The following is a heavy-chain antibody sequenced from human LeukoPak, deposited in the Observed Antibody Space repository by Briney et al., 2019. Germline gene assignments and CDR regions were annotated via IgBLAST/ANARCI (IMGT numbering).Heavy chain of an antibody. J-gene: IGHJ4*02. V-gene: IGHV1-46*01. CDR1: GYTFTSYY. CDR3: AREGHKIAAAGTQTFDY. Sequence: ASVKVSCKASGYTFTSYYMHWVRQAPGQGLEWMGIINPSGGSTSYAQKFQGRVTMTRDTSTSTVYMELSSLRSEDTAVYYCAREGHKIAAAGTQTFDYWGQGTLVTVSS. CDR2: INPSGGST. D-gene: IGHD6-13*01.